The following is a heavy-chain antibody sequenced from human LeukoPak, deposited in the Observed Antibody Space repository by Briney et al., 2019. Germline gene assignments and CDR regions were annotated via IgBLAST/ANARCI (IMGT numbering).Heavy chain of an antibody. V-gene: IGHV3-74*01. J-gene: IGHJ4*02. CDR3: ATSRDQLAIDY. Sequence: PGGSLRLSCAASGFTFSSYWMHWVRQAPGKGLVWVSRINSDGSSTSYADSVKGRFTISRDNAKNTLYLQMNSLRAEDTAVYYCATSRDQLAIDYWGQGTLVTVSS. D-gene: IGHD2-2*01. CDR2: INSDGSST. CDR1: GFTFSSYW.